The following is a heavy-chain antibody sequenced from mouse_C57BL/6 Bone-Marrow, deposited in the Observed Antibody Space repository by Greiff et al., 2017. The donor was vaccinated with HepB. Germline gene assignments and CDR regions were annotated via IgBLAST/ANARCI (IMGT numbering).Heavy chain of an antibody. CDR1: GYTFTSYW. D-gene: IGHD1-1*01. Sequence: QVQLQQPGAELVKPGASVKVSCKASGYTFTSYWMHWVKQRPGQGLEWIGRIHPSDSDTNYNQKFKGKATLTVDKSSSTAYMQLSSLTSADSAVYYCAIGTTVVAHWYFDVWGTGTTVTVSS. CDR2: IHPSDSDT. J-gene: IGHJ1*03. V-gene: IGHV1-74*01. CDR3: AIGTTVVAHWYFDV.